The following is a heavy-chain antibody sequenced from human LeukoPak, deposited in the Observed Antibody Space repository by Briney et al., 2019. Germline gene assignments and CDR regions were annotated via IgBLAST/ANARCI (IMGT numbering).Heavy chain of an antibody. CDR3: ASLHCSNGVCFNFDY. V-gene: IGHV1-2*02. CDR1: GYTFTGYY. D-gene: IGHD2-8*01. J-gene: IGHJ4*02. Sequence: GASVKVSCKASGYTFTGYYMHWVRQAPGQGLEWMGWINPNTGGTNYAQKFQGRVTMTRDTSISTAYMELSRLRSDDTAVYYCASLHCSNGVCFNFDYWGQGTLVTVSS. CDR2: INPNTGGT.